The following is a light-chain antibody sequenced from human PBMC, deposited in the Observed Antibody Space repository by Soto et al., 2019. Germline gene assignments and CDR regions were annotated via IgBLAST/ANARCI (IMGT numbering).Light chain of an antibody. Sequence: IGLMQSPVTLSLSPGARATLSCRAAKRVSSSYLAWYQQKPGQAPRLLIYGASSRATGIPDRFSGSGSGTDFTLTISRLEPEDFAVYYCQQYGSSPQTFGQGTKVDIK. CDR1: KRVSSSY. V-gene: IGKV3-20*01. CDR2: GAS. J-gene: IGKJ1*01. CDR3: QQYGSSPQT.